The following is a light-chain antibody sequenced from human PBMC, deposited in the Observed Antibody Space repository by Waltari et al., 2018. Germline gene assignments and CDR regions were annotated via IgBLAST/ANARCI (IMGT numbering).Light chain of an antibody. CDR2: VVS. CDR3: SSYMNSSLV. V-gene: IGLV2-14*01. Sequence: QSALTQPASVSGSPGQSITISCTGTSSDIGGYKYVSWYQQHPGKAPKLMIYVVSNRPSGVSNRFSGSKSGSTASLTISGRQSEDEADYYCSSYMNSSLVFGAGTKVTVL. J-gene: IGLJ3*02. CDR1: SSDIGGYKY.